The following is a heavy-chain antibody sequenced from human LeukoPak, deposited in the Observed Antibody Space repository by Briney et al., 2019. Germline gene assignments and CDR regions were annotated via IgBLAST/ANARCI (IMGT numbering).Heavy chain of an antibody. CDR3: AREVGRGFDY. CDR2: ISAYNDNT. D-gene: IGHD1-26*01. CDR1: GYTFTGYY. Sequence: ASVKVSCKASGYTFTGYYMHWVRQAPGQGLEWMGWISAYNDNTNYAQKLQGRVTMTTDTSTSTAYTEVRSLRSDDTAVYYCAREVGRGFDYWGQGTLVTVSS. J-gene: IGHJ4*02. V-gene: IGHV1-18*04.